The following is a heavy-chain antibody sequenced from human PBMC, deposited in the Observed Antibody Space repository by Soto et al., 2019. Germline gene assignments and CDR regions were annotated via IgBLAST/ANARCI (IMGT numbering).Heavy chain of an antibody. V-gene: IGHV4-39*01. Sequence: SDTLSLTCSSSGRSISSFPYYWGWIRHPPGNGLEWIGTVYYNEDTYYNPSLKSRVTITVDTAKNQFSLNLRSVTAADTAMYFCARRERYYGSPGWFDPWGPGTLVTVSS. CDR2: VYYNEDT. J-gene: IGHJ5*02. D-gene: IGHD3-10*01. CDR3: ARRERYYGSPGWFDP. CDR1: GRSISSFPYY.